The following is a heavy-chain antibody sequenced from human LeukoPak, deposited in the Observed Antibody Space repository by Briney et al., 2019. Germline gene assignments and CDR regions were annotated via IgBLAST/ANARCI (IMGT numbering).Heavy chain of an antibody. CDR1: GFTFSSYA. CDR3: AKDDDWGRYKH. J-gene: IGHJ1*01. D-gene: IGHD3-16*01. CDR2: ISPSGDIT. V-gene: IGHV3-23*01. Sequence: GGSLRLSCAASGFTFSSYAMSWVRQAPGKGLEWVSGISPSGDITYYTDSVRGRFTISRDNFKNTLSLQVNSLRAEDTAMYYCAKDDDWGRYKHWGQGTLVTVSS.